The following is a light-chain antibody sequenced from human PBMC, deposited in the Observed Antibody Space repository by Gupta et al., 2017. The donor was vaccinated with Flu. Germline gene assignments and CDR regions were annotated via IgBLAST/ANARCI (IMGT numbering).Light chain of an antibody. CDR1: SSNIGTVYD. CDR3: QSYDSSLIGYV. Sequence: QSVLTQPLSVSGAPGQRITISCTGNSSNIGTVYDVHWYQQLPGTAPKLLIYGNNNRPSGVPDRFSGSKSGTSASLAITGLQAEDEADYYCQSYDSSLIGYVFGTGTRVTVL. V-gene: IGLV1-40*01. CDR2: GNN. J-gene: IGLJ1*01.